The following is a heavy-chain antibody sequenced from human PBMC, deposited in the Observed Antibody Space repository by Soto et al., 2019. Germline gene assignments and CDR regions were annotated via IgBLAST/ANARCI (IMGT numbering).Heavy chain of an antibody. CDR3: VRDGGYYGAGSYFDP. CDR2: IWYDGSNK. J-gene: IGHJ5*02. Sequence: QVQLVESGGGVVQPGRSLRLCCAASGFTFSSYGMHWVRQAPGEGLEWVAVIWYDGSNKYYADSVKGRFTISRDNSKNTLCLEMNSLRAEDTAVYYCVRDGGYYGAGSYFDPWGQGSLVTVSS. D-gene: IGHD3-10*01. CDR1: GFTFSSYG. V-gene: IGHV3-33*01.